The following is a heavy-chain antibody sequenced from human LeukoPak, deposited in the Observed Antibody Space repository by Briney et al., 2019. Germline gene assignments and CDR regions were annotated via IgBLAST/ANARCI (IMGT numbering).Heavy chain of an antibody. J-gene: IGHJ5*02. V-gene: IGHV3-30*18. Sequence: GSLRLSCVASGFTFSSSPMHWVRQAPGEGVEWVAVISVDGATGTYADSVKGRFTIARDNSKNTLYLQLNSLKSEDTAMYYCAKEAGNSGRCGWFDPWGQGTLVTVSS. CDR2: ISVDGATG. CDR3: AKEAGNSGRCGWFDP. CDR1: GFTFSSSP. D-gene: IGHD6-19*01.